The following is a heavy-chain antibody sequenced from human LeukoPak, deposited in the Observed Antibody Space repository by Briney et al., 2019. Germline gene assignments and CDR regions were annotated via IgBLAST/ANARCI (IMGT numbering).Heavy chain of an antibody. CDR3: ARCLYSSGWETGAFDI. CDR2: IYYSGST. D-gene: IGHD6-19*01. V-gene: IGHV4-59*01. J-gene: IGHJ3*02. Sequence: SETLSLTRTVSGGSISSYYWSWIRQPPGKGLEWSGYIYYSGSTNYNPSLKSRVTISVDTSQNQFSLKLSSVTAADTAVYYCARCLYSSGWETGAFDIWGQGTMVTVSS. CDR1: GGSISSYY.